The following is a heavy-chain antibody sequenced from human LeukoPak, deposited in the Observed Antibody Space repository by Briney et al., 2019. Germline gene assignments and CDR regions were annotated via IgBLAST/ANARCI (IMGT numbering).Heavy chain of an antibody. CDR3: ATRRKGFYFDY. CDR1: GGSISSYY. CDR2: IYYSGST. J-gene: IGHJ4*02. D-gene: IGHD1-14*01. V-gene: IGHV4-59*08. Sequence: PSETLSLTCTVSGGSISSYYWSWIRQPPGKGLEWIGYIYYSGSTNYNPSLKSRVTISVDTSKNQFSLKLSSVTAADTAVYYCATRRKGFYFDYWGQGTLVTVSS.